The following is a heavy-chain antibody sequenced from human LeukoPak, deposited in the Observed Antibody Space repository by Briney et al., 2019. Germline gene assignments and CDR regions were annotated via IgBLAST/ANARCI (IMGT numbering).Heavy chain of an antibody. CDR2: MNPNSGNT. J-gene: IGHJ6*02. CDR3: ARGGHDYDDYYYYYYGMDV. Sequence: ASVKVSCKASGYTFTSYDINWVRQATGQGLEWMGWMNPNSGNTGYAQKFQGRVTMTRDTSTSTVYMELSSLRSEDTAVYYCARGGHDYDDYYYYYYGMDVWGQGTTVTVSS. CDR1: GYTFTSYD. V-gene: IGHV1-8*01. D-gene: IGHD4-17*01.